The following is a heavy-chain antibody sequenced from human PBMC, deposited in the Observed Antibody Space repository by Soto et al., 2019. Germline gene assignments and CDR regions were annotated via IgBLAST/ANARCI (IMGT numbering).Heavy chain of an antibody. CDR2: MNPNSGNT. CDR1: GYTFTSYD. V-gene: IGHV1-8*01. D-gene: IGHD3-10*01. J-gene: IGHJ4*02. CDR3: AREVNYCGSGSYYNFDY. Sequence: ASVKVSCKASGYTFTSYDINWVRQATGQGLEWMGWMNPNSGNTGYAQKFQGRVTMTRNTSISTAYMELRSLRSEDTAVYYCAREVNYCGSGSYYNFDYWGQGTLVTVSS.